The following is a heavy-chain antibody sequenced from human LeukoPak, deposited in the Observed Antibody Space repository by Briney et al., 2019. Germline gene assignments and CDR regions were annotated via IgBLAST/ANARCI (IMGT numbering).Heavy chain of an antibody. CDR3: ARASCLDY. V-gene: IGHV1-8*01. CDR1: GYTFTSYD. Sequence: GASVKVSCKASGYTFTSYDINWVRQATGQGLEWRGWRNPNSGNTVYAQKFQGRFTMPRNTSISTAYMELSSLRSEDTAVYYCARASCLDYWGQGTLVTVSS. J-gene: IGHJ4*02. CDR2: RNPNSGNT. D-gene: IGHD2-15*01.